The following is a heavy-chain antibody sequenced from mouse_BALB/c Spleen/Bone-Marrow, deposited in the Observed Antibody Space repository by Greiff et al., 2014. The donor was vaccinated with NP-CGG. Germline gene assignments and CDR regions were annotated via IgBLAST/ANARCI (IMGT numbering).Heavy chain of an antibody. CDR1: GYTFTDYA. CDR3: ARGYSNNYAMDY. Sequence: VQGVESGAELVRPGVSVKIFCKGSGYTFTDYAMHWVKQSHAESLEWIGVINTYFGDISYNQKFKGKATIAVDKTSRTVYMELARLTAEDSAIYYCARGYSNNYAMDYWGQGTSVTVSS. V-gene: IGHV1S137*01. CDR2: INTYFGDI. D-gene: IGHD2-5*01. J-gene: IGHJ4*01.